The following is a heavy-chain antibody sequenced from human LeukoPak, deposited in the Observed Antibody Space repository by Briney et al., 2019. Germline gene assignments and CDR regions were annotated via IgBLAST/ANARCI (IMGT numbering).Heavy chain of an antibody. CDR3: AFGAGGTF. Sequence: PGGSLRLSCTASGFTFSGYTMNWVRQAPGKGLEWVSSISSSDYYINYAESVEGRFTIPRNNADNLLYLQMNSLRAEDTAMYYCAFGAGGTFWGQGTLVTVSS. J-gene: IGHJ4*02. CDR1: GFTFSGYT. V-gene: IGHV3-21*06. D-gene: IGHD3-3*01. CDR2: ISSSDYYI.